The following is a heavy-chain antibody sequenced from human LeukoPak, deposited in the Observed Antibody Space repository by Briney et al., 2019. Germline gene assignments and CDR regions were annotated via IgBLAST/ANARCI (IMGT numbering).Heavy chain of an antibody. J-gene: IGHJ4*02. D-gene: IGHD3-3*01. CDR2: ICNDGSNR. V-gene: IGHV3-33*01. CDR1: GFTFSSYG. CDR3: ARATPYYDFWSGYLEY. Sequence: GGSLRLSCAASGFTFSSYGMHWVGQAPGKGLEGGAVICNDGSNRYYADSVKGRLTISRDNSKNTLYLQMNSLRAEDTPVYYCARATPYYDFWSGYLEYCGQGTLVTVSS.